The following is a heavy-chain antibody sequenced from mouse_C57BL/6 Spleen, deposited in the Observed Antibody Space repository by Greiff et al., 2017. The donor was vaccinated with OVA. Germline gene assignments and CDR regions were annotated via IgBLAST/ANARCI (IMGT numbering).Heavy chain of an antibody. Sequence: EVQRVESGEGLVKPGGSLKLSCAASGFTFSSYAMSWVRQTPEKRLEWVAYISSGGDYIYYADTVKGRFTISRDNARNTLYLQMSSLKSEDTAMYYCTREGYYEYDGGYAMDYWGQGTSVTVSS. J-gene: IGHJ4*01. CDR1: GFTFSSYA. CDR3: TREGYYEYDGGYAMDY. D-gene: IGHD2-4*01. CDR2: ISSGGDYI. V-gene: IGHV5-9-1*02.